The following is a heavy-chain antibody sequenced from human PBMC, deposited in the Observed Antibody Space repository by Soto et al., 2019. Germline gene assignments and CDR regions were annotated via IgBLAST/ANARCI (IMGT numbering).Heavy chain of an antibody. J-gene: IGHJ5*02. Sequence: SETLSLTCTVSGGSISSSSYYWGWIRQPPGKGLEWIGSIYYSGSTYYNPSLKSRVTISVDTSKNQFSLKLSSVTAADTAVYYCARRKQPGVLNWFDPWGQGTLVTVSS. CDR1: GGSISSSSYY. CDR2: IYYSGST. D-gene: IGHD2-8*01. CDR3: ARRKQPGVLNWFDP. V-gene: IGHV4-39*07.